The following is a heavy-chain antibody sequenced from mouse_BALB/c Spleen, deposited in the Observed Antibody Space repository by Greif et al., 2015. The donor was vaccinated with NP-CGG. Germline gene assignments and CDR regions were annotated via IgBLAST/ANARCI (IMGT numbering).Heavy chain of an antibody. CDR2: INPSNGGA. D-gene: IGHD1-2*01. J-gene: IGHJ2*01. Sequence: VQLKDSGAELVKPGASVKLSCKASGYTFISYYMYWVKQRPGQGLEWIGEINPSNGGANLNEKFKSKATLTVDKSSSTAYMQLSSLTSEDSAVYFCTRGRRRDFDFWGQGTTLTVSS. V-gene: IGHV1S81*02. CDR3: TRGRRRDFDF. CDR1: GYTFISYY.